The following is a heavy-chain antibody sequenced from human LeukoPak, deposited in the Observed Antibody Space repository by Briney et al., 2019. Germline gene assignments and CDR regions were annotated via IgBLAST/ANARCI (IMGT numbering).Heavy chain of an antibody. Sequence: GGSLRLSCAASGFTVSSNYMSWVRQAPGKGLEWVSVIYSGGSTYYADSVKGRFTISRDNAKNSLYLQMNSLRAEDTAVYYCARSGIAARPQRYNWFDPWGQGTLVTVSS. D-gene: IGHD6-6*01. CDR3: ARSGIAARPQRYNWFDP. CDR2: IYSGGST. J-gene: IGHJ5*02. V-gene: IGHV3-53*01. CDR1: GFTVSSNY.